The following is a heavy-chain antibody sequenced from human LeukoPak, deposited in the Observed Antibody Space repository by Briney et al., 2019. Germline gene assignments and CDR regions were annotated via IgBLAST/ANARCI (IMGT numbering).Heavy chain of an antibody. Sequence: ASVTVSCKATSRISWVRQAPGQGLEWMGWIGTYGGDTYYAQKFQGRITVTTDTSTSTVYMELRNLRSDDTAVYYCARDLWNFYDDSSYNRDFDSWGQGTLVTVSS. J-gene: IGHJ5*01. D-gene: IGHD3-22*01. CDR2: IGTYGGDT. CDR1: TSR. V-gene: IGHV1-18*01. CDR3: ARDLWNFYDDSSYNRDFDS.